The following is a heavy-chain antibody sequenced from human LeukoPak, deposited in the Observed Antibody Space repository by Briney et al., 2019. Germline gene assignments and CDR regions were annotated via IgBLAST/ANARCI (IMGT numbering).Heavy chain of an antibody. J-gene: IGHJ4*02. D-gene: IGHD4-17*01. Sequence: SETLSLTCTVSGGSISGSYWSWIRQPPGKGLEWIAYMYNSGSTNYNPSLKSRVTISIDTSKNQFSLKLSSLTAADTAIYYCARGIESYADYGYWGQGILVTVSS. CDR2: MYNSGST. CDR3: ARGIESYADYGY. V-gene: IGHV4-59*01. CDR1: GGSISGSY.